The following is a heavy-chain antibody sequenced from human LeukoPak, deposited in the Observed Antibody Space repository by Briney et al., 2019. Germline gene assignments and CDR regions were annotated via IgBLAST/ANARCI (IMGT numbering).Heavy chain of an antibody. V-gene: IGHV1-69*13. CDR3: ARARMSGSYHTDC. D-gene: IGHD1-26*01. Sequence: SVKVSCKASGGTFSSYAISWVRQAPGQGLEWMGGIIPIFGTANYAQKFQGRVTITADESTSTAYMELSSLRSEDTAVYYCARARMSGSYHTDCWGQGTLVTVSS. J-gene: IGHJ4*02. CDR2: IIPIFGTA. CDR1: GGTFSSYA.